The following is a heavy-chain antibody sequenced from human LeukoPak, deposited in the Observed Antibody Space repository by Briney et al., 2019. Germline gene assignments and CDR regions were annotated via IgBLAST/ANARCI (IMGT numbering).Heavy chain of an antibody. D-gene: IGHD3-3*01. J-gene: IGHJ4*02. CDR3: TTDFTIFGVAMGFDY. V-gene: IGHV3-15*01. Sequence: PGGSLRLSCAASGFTFSNAWMSWVRQAPGKGLEWVGRIKSKTDGGTTDYAAPVKGRFTISRDDSKNTLYLQMNSLKTEDTAVYYCTTDFTIFGVAMGFDYWGQGTLVTVSS. CDR1: GFTFSNAW. CDR2: IKSKTDGGTT.